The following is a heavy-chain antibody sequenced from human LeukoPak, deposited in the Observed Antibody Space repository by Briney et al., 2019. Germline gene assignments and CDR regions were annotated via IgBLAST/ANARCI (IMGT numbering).Heavy chain of an antibody. D-gene: IGHD1-26*01. J-gene: IGHJ3*02. CDR2: IYPGDSET. V-gene: IGHV5-51*01. CDR3: ARHEVGHTPDGFDI. CDR1: GYSFNTYW. Sequence: GESLKISCKGLGYSFNTYWIGWVRQMPGEGLEWMGVIYPGDSETRYSPSFQGQVIISASKSITTAYLQWSTLKASDTAIYYCARHEVGHTPDGFDIWGQGTMVTVSS.